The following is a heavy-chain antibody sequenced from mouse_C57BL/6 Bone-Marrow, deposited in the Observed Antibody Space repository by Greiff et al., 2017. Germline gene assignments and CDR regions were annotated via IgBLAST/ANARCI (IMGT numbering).Heavy chain of an antibody. D-gene: IGHD1-2*01. CDR3: TTSPGYDY. J-gene: IGHJ2*03. CDR2: IDPENGDT. Sequence: VQLQQSGAELVRPGASVKLSCTASGFNIKDDYMHWVKQSPEQGLEWIGWIDPENGDTEYASKFQGKATITADTSSNTAYLQLSSLTSEDTAVYYCTTSPGYDYWGRGTGLTVSA. CDR1: GFNIKDDY. V-gene: IGHV14-4*01.